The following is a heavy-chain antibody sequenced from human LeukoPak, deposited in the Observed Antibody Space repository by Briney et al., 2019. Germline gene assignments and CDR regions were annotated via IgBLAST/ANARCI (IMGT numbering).Heavy chain of an antibody. D-gene: IGHD3-22*01. CDR3: AILPGRYYYDSSGYLPDY. CDR2: ISGSGGST. J-gene: IGHJ4*02. CDR1: GFTFSSYG. Sequence: PGGSLRLSCAASGFTFSSYGMSWVRQAPGKGLEWVSAISGSGGSTYYADSVKGRFTISRDNSKNTLYLQMNSLRAEDTAVYYCAILPGRYYYDSSGYLPDYWGQGTLVTVSS. V-gene: IGHV3-23*01.